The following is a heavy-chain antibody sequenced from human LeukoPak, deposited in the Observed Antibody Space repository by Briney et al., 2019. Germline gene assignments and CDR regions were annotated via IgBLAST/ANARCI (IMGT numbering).Heavy chain of an antibody. V-gene: IGHV4-30-2*01. CDR3: ARDPRGGETHFQH. D-gene: IGHD2-21*01. Sequence: SSETLSLTCTVSGGSISSGGYYWSWIRQPPGKGLEWIGYIYHSGSTYYNPSLKSRVTISVDRSKNQFSLKLSSVTAADTAVYYCARDPRGGETHFQHWGQGTLVTVSS. CDR2: IYHSGST. J-gene: IGHJ1*01. CDR1: GGSISSGGYY.